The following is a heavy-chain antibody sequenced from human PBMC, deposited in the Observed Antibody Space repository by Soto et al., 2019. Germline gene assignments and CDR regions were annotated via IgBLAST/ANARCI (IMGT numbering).Heavy chain of an antibody. CDR2: INPSGGST. V-gene: IGHV1-46*01. Sequence: ASVKVSWKASGYSFTSYYMHWVRHAPGQGLEWMGIINPSGGSTSYAQKFQGRVTMTRDTSTSTVYMELSSLRSEDTAVYYCASNERGYSGYWTYYYYGMDVWGQGTTVTVSS. D-gene: IGHD5-12*01. CDR1: GYSFTSYY. CDR3: ASNERGYSGYWTYYYYGMDV. J-gene: IGHJ6*02.